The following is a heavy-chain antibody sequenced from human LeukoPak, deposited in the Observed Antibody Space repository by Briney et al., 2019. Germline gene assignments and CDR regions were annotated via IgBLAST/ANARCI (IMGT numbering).Heavy chain of an antibody. Sequence: SQTLSLTCTVSGGSISSSSYYWGWIRQPPGKGLEWIGSISYSGSTYYNPSLKSRVTISVDTSKNQFSLKLSSVTAADTAVYYCARRRPTVTTRIFDYWGQGTLVTVSS. CDR3: ARRRPTVTTRIFDY. D-gene: IGHD4-17*01. J-gene: IGHJ4*02. V-gene: IGHV4-39*07. CDR1: GGSISSSSYY. CDR2: ISYSGST.